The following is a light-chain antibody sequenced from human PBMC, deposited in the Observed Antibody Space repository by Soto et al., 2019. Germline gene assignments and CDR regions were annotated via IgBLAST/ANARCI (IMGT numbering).Light chain of an antibody. CDR3: QQYGSSPIT. Sequence: EIVLTQSPGTLSLSPGERATLSCRASQTISSSYLAWYQQKPGRAPRLLIYGASSRATGIPDRFTGSGSGTDFTLSISRLEPEDFAVYYCQQYGSSPITFGQGTRLEIK. J-gene: IGKJ5*01. CDR1: QTISSSY. V-gene: IGKV3-20*01. CDR2: GAS.